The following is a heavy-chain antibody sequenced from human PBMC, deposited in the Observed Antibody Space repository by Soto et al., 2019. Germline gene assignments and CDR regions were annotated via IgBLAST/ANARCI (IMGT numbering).Heavy chain of an antibody. D-gene: IGHD2-15*01. CDR2: IYYSGTT. V-gene: IGHV4-30-4*01. Sequence: QVQLQESGPGLVKPSQTLSLTCTVSGGSISSGDYYWSWIRQPPGKGLEWIGYIYYSGTTYYNPSLKSRVTMSVDTSKTQFSLKLSSVTAADTAVYYCARIPRRYCSGGCCYSARNFDCWGQGTLVTVSS. CDR1: GGSISSGDYY. CDR3: ARIPRRYCSGGCCYSARNFDC. J-gene: IGHJ4*02.